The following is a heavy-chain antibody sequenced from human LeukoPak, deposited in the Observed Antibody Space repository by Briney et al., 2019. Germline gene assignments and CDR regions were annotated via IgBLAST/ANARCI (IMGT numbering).Heavy chain of an antibody. Sequence: GGSLRLSCAASGFTFSSYAMSWVRQAPGKGLEWVSAISGSGGSTYYADSVKGRFTISRDNSKNTLYLQMNSLRAEDTAVYYCAKGLRYFDWLLSRSDYWGQGTLVTVSS. J-gene: IGHJ4*02. D-gene: IGHD3-9*01. CDR1: GFTFSSYA. V-gene: IGHV3-23*01. CDR2: ISGSGGST. CDR3: AKGLRYFDWLLSRSDY.